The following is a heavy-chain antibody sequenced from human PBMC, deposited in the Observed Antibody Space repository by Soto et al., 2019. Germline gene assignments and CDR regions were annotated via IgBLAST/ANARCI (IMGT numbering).Heavy chain of an antibody. J-gene: IGHJ6*02. CDR3: ARESIAVAGTASYGMDV. D-gene: IGHD6-19*01. CDR1: GYTFTSYA. CDR2: INAGNGNT. V-gene: IGHV1-3*01. Sequence: ASVKVSCKASGYTFTSYAMHWVRQAPGQRLEWMGWINAGNGNTKYSQKFQGRVTITRDTSASTAYMELSSLRSEDTAVYYCARESIAVAGTASYGMDVWGQGTTVTVSS.